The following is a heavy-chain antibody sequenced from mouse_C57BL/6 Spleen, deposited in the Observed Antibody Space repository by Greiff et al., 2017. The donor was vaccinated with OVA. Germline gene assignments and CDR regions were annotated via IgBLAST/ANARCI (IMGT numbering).Heavy chain of an antibody. Sequence: ESGPGLVKPSQSLSLTCSVTGYSITSGYYWNWIRQFPGNKLEWMGYISYDGSNNYNPSLKNRISITRDTSKNQFFLKLNSVTTEDTATYYCARDPTYYSNYGGYFDVWGTGTTVTVSS. CDR2: ISYDGSN. V-gene: IGHV3-6*01. J-gene: IGHJ1*03. CDR1: GYSITSGYY. CDR3: ARDPTYYSNYGGYFDV. D-gene: IGHD2-5*01.